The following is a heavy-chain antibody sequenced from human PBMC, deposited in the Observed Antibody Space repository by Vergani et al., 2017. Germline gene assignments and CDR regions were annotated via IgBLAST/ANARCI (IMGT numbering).Heavy chain of an antibody. CDR3: AGDTGSGPYGDPLVYFDY. Sequence: QVQLVQSGAEVKKPGASVKVSCKASGYTFTSYYMHWVRQAPGQGLEWMGIINPSGGSTSYAQKFQGRVTMTRDTSTSTVYMELSSLRSEDTAVYYCAGDTGSGPYGDPLVYFDYWGQGTLVTVSS. V-gene: IGHV1-46*01. CDR1: GYTFTSYY. CDR2: INPSGGST. J-gene: IGHJ4*02. D-gene: IGHD4-17*01.